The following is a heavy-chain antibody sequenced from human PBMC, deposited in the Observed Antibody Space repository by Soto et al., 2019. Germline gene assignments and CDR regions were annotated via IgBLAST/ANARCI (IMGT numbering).Heavy chain of an antibody. CDR3: AKDSSFTVTPYYFDY. Sequence: GGSLRLSCAASGFTFSSYGMHWVRQAPGKGLEWVAVISYDGSNKYYADSVKGRFTISRDNSKNTLYLQMNSLRAEDTAVYYCAKDSSFTVTPYYFDYWGQGTLVTVSS. CDR1: GFTFSSYG. D-gene: IGHD4-17*01. V-gene: IGHV3-30*18. CDR2: ISYDGSNK. J-gene: IGHJ4*02.